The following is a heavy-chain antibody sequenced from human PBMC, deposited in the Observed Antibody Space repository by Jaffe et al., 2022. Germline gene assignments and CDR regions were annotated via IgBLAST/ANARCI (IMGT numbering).Heavy chain of an antibody. Sequence: QVQLQQWGAGLLKPSETLSLTCAVYGGSFSGYYWSWIRQPPGKGLEWIGEINHSGSTNYNPSLKSRVTISVDTSKNQFSLKLSSVTAADTAVYYCARLNCSGGSCYCDYWGQGTLVTVSS. V-gene: IGHV4-34*01. CDR3: ARLNCSGGSCYCDY. D-gene: IGHD2-15*01. CDR2: INHSGST. J-gene: IGHJ4*02. CDR1: GGSFSGYY.